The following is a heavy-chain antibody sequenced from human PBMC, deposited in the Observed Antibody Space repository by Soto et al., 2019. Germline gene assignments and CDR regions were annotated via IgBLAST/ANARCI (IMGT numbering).Heavy chain of an antibody. Sequence: QVQLQESGPGLVKPSGTLSLTCAVSSGSISSSNWWSWVRQPPGKGLEGIGEIYHSGSTNYNPSLKSRVTISVDKSKNQLSLKLSSVTAADTAVYYCARVGRGNWNYGLLYFDYWGQGTLVTVSS. V-gene: IGHV4-4*02. CDR1: SGSISSSNW. CDR2: IYHSGST. CDR3: ARVGRGNWNYGLLYFDY. J-gene: IGHJ4*02. D-gene: IGHD1-7*01.